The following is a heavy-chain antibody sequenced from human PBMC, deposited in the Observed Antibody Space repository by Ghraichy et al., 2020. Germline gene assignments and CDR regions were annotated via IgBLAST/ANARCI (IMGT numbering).Heavy chain of an antibody. V-gene: IGHV4-39*01. CDR3: ARRHYYDSSGYPDY. Sequence: SETLSLTCTVSGGSISSSSYYWGWIRQPPGKGLEWIGRIYYSGSTYYNPSLKSRVTISVDTSKNQFYLKLSSVTAADTAVYYCARRHYYDSSGYPDYWGQGTLVTVSS. CDR2: IYYSGST. J-gene: IGHJ4*02. CDR1: GGSISSSSYY. D-gene: IGHD3-22*01.